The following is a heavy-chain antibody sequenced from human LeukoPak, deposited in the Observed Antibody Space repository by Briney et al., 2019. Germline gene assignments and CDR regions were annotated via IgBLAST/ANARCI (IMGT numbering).Heavy chain of an antibody. D-gene: IGHD6-13*01. Sequence: PGGSLRLSCAASGFTFSSYTMNWVRQPPGKGLEWVSSIGTSSTTIYYADSVKGRFTISGDNAKNSLYLQMNSLRAEDTAVYYCARDLRTRYSSSWFHLWGQGTLVTVSS. J-gene: IGHJ4*02. CDR2: IGTSSTTI. V-gene: IGHV3-48*04. CDR1: GFTFSSYT. CDR3: ARDLRTRYSSSWFHL.